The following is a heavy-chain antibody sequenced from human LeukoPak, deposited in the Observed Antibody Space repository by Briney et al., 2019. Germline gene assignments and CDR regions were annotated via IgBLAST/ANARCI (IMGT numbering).Heavy chain of an antibody. CDR2: ISASAGST. J-gene: IGHJ4*02. V-gene: IGHV3-23*01. CDR1: GFTFSSHA. Sequence: PGGSLRLSCAASGFTFSSHAMSWVRQAPGKGLEWVSAISASAGSTYYADSEKGRFTISRDNSKNMLYLQMNTLRAEDTAVYYCAKTPGIYCFDYWGQGTLVTVSS. CDR3: AKTPGIYCFDY. D-gene: IGHD1-26*01.